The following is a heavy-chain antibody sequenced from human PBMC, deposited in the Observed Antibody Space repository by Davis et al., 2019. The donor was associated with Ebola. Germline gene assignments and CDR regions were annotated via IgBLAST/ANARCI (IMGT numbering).Heavy chain of an antibody. CDR2: IYYSGST. D-gene: IGHD1-26*01. Sequence: GSLRLSCTVSGGSISSYYWSWIRQPPGKGLEWIGYIYYSGSTNYNPSLKSRVTISVDTSKNQFSLKLSSVTAADTAVYYCARVGSYYSSFGYWGQGTLVTVSS. CDR3: ARVGSYYSSFGY. V-gene: IGHV4-59*08. CDR1: GGSISSYY. J-gene: IGHJ4*02.